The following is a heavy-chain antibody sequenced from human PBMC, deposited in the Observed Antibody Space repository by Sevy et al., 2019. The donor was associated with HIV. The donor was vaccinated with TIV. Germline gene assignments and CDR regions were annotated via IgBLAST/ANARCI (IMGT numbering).Heavy chain of an antibody. J-gene: IGHJ5*02. V-gene: IGHV3-7*01. CDR1: GFTFVTYS. CDR2: IKQDENET. D-gene: IGHD6-19*01. CDR3: ARGAWYFS. Sequence: GGSLRLSCAASGFTFVTYSMSWVRQAPGRGLEWVATIKQDENETNYVDSVKGRFIISRDNAKNSLYLQMNSLRAEDTAIYYCARGAWYFSWGQGTLLTVSS.